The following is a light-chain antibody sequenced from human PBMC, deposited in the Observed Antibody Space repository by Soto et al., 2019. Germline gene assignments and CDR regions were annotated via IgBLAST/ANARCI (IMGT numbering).Light chain of an antibody. CDR3: QLWDSSSDLV. CDR2: YDS. J-gene: IGLJ2*01. CDR1: NIGSKS. Sequence: SYELTQPPSVSVAPGKTARITCGGNNIGSKSVHWYQQKPGQAPVLVIYYDSDRPSGIPERFSGSNSGNTATLTISRVEAGDEADYYCQLWDSSSDLVFGGGTKVTVL. V-gene: IGLV3-21*04.